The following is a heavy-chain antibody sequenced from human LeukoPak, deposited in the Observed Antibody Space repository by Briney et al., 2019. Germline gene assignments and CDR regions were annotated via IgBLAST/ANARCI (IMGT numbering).Heavy chain of an antibody. J-gene: IGHJ4*02. Sequence: SETLSLTCTVSGGSINSHYWSWIRQPPGKGLQWIGDIYYSERTNYNPSLRSRVTISVDTSKNQLSLKLTSVLAADTAMYYCVRRDNTGWDYFDHWGQGILVTVSS. D-gene: IGHD6-19*01. CDR1: GGSINSHY. V-gene: IGHV4-59*08. CDR2: IYYSERT. CDR3: VRRDNTGWDYFDH.